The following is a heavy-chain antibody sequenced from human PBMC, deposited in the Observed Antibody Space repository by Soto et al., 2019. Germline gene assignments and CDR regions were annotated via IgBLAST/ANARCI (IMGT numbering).Heavy chain of an antibody. CDR1: GYSFTTYW. CDR2: IDPGDSET. J-gene: IGHJ6*02. Sequence: VESLKISCKGSGYSFTTYWIGWVRQMPGKGLEWIGIIDPGDSETKYSPSFQGQVTISADKSINTAYLQWSSLKASDTAMYYCARLGQGGYVQGMDVWGQGTTVTVSS. CDR3: ARLGQGGYVQGMDV. V-gene: IGHV5-51*01. D-gene: IGHD5-12*01.